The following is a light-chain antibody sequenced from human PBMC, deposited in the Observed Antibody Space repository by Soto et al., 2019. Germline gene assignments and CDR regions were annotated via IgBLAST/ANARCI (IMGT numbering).Light chain of an antibody. V-gene: IGKV3-20*01. CDR2: GAS. J-gene: IGKJ1*01. CDR3: QQYGRSSWT. CDR1: QSVSSSY. Sequence: EIVLTHSPCTLSLSPLERATLSFMASQSVSSSYLAWYQQKPGQAPRLLISGASRRATGIPDRFSGSGSGTDFTLTISRLEPEDFAVYYCQQYGRSSWTFGQGTKVDIK.